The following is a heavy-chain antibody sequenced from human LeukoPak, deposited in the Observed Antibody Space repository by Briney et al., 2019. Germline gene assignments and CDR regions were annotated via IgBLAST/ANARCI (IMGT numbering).Heavy chain of an antibody. CDR1: GGSIRGYY. J-gene: IGHJ4*02. CDR3: ARAREPTYYYATSGPYIDY. Sequence: SETLSLTCSVSGGSIRGYYWSWIRQPPGKGLEWIGYIYYSGSTKYNPPLKSRVTISVDSSTDQFSLKLSSVTAADTAVYYCARAREPTYYYATSGPYIDYWGQGTLVTVSS. V-gene: IGHV4-59*01. D-gene: IGHD3-22*01. CDR2: IYYSGST.